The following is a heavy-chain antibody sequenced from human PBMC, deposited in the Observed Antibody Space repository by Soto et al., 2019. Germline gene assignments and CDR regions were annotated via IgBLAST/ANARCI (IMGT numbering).Heavy chain of an antibody. CDR1: GFTFDDYA. CDR2: ISWNSGSI. D-gene: IGHD5-12*01. V-gene: IGHV3-9*01. J-gene: IGHJ4*02. CDR3: AKGRRDGYNWVYFDY. Sequence: SLKISCAASGFTFDDYAMHWVRQAPGKGLEWVSGISWNSGSIGYADSVKGRFTISRDNAKNSLYLQMNSLRAEDTALYYCAKGRRDGYNWVYFDYWGQGTLVTV.